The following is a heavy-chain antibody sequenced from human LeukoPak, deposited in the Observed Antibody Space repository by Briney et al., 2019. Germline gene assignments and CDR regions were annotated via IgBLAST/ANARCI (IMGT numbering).Heavy chain of an antibody. Sequence: GPSVKVSCKASGYTFIANYLQWVRQAPGLGPEGLGWMHVGNGNTRYAPKFQDRVTLSRDTSINTAYMELSSLTSDDTAVYYCAREGSYCDGGDCYSFDFWGQGTLVTVSS. D-gene: IGHD2-21*02. CDR3: AREGSYCDGGDCYSFDF. CDR1: GYTFIANY. V-gene: IGHV1-2*02. J-gene: IGHJ4*02. CDR2: MHVGNGNT.